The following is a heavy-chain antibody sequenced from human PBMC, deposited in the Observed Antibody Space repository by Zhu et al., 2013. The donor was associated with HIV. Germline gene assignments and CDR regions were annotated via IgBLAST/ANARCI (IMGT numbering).Heavy chain of an antibody. CDR3: ATYAAAAPGPRDPYFYYGMTS. V-gene: IGHV1-69*02. J-gene: IGHJ6*02. CDR1: GGTFSTYS. CDR2: IIPILGLT. Sequence: QVQLVQSGAEVKKPGSSVKVSCKASGGTFSTYSINWVRQAPGQGLEWMGRIIPILGLTNYAQNFQGRVTISADKFTSTAYMELSSLTSEDSAVFYCATYAAAAPGPRDPYFYYGMTSGAEGTTVDRLL. D-gene: IGHD6-13*01.